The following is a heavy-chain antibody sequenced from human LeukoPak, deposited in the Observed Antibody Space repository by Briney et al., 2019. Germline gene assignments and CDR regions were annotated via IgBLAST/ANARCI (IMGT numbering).Heavy chain of an antibody. Sequence: GGSLRLSCAASGFTFSSYAMSWVHQAPGKGLEWVSAISGSGGSTYYADSVKGRFTISRDNSKNTLYLQMNSLRAEDTAVYYCAKDLSDHGDRYYYYYGMDVWGQGTTVTVSS. J-gene: IGHJ6*02. CDR2: ISGSGGST. D-gene: IGHD4/OR15-4a*01. V-gene: IGHV3-23*01. CDR1: GFTFSSYA. CDR3: AKDLSDHGDRYYYYYGMDV.